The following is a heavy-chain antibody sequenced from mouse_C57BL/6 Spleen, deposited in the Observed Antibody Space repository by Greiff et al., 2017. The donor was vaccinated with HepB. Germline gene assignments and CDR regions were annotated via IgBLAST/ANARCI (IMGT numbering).Heavy chain of an antibody. D-gene: IGHD6-5*01. CDR2: IHPNSGST. J-gene: IGHJ3*01. V-gene: IGHV1-64*01. CDR3: ARSAYEEFAY. Sequence: QVQLKQPGAELVKPGASVKLSCKASGYTFTSYWMHWVKQRPGQGLEWIGMIHPNSGSTNYNEKFKSKATLTVDKSSSTAYMQLSSLTSEDSAVYYCARSAYEEFAYWGQGTLVTVSA. CDR1: GYTFTSYW.